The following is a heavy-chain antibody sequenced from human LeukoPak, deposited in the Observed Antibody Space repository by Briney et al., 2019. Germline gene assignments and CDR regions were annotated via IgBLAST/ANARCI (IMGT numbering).Heavy chain of an antibody. J-gene: IGHJ4*02. CDR1: GFTFSSYE. CDR2: ISSSGSTI. D-gene: IGHD5-18*01. V-gene: IGHV3-48*03. CDR3: TTAGYSYGGFDY. Sequence: GSLRLSCAASGFTFSSYEMNWVRQAPGKGLEWVSYISSSGSTIYYADSVKGRFTISRDNAKNSLYLQMNSLRAEDTAVYYCTTAGYSYGGFDYWGQGTLVTVSS.